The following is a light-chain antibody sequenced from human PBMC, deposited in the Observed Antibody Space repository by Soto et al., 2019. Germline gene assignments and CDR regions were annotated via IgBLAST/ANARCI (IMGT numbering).Light chain of an antibody. CDR2: AAS. Sequence: DIQMTQSPSSVSASVGDSVTITCRASQDISRWLVWYQQKPGKVPKLLFSAASGLQSGVPSRFSGSGSGTDFTLTISSLQPEDFATYYCQQASNLTPLTFGGGTKVEIK. V-gene: IGKV1-12*01. CDR1: QDISRW. CDR3: QQASNLTPLT. J-gene: IGKJ4*01.